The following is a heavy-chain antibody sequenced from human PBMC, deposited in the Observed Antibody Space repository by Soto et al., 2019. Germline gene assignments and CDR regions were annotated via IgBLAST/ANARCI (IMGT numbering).Heavy chain of an antibody. Sequence: SETLSLTCTVSGGSISSYYWSWIRQPPGKGLEWIGYIYYSGSTNYNPSLKSRVTISVDTSKNRFSLKLSSVTAADTAVYYCARHQYSSSYYFDYWGQGTLVTVSS. CDR2: IYYSGST. CDR3: ARHQYSSSYYFDY. CDR1: GGSISSYY. D-gene: IGHD6-6*01. V-gene: IGHV4-59*08. J-gene: IGHJ4*02.